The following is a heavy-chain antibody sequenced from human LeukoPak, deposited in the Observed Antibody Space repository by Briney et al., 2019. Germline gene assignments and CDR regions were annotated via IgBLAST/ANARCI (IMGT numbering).Heavy chain of an antibody. V-gene: IGHV3-23*01. Sequence: GGSLRLSCAASGFTFSSFAMSWVRQAPGKGLEWVSAIIGSGSSTYYADSVKGRFTISRDNSKNTLFLQMNSLRAEDTAVYYCAKDRAQQLVLDFWGQGTLVTVSS. CDR1: GFTFSSFA. D-gene: IGHD6-13*01. CDR2: IIGSGSST. CDR3: AKDRAQQLVLDF. J-gene: IGHJ4*02.